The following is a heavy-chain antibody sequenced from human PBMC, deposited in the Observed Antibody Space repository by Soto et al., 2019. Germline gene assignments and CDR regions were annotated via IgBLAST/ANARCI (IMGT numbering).Heavy chain of an antibody. D-gene: IGHD3-10*01. CDR2: ISYDGSNK. J-gene: IGHJ4*02. CDR1: GFTFSNYA. CDR3: AREPYGSGRNDY. Sequence: ESGGGVVQPGRSLRLSCAASGFTFSNYAMHWVRQAPGKGLEWVAVISYDGSNKYFADSVKGRFTISRDNSKNTLYLQMGSLRAVDTAVYYCAREPYGSGRNDYWGQGTLVTVSS. V-gene: IGHV3-30-3*01.